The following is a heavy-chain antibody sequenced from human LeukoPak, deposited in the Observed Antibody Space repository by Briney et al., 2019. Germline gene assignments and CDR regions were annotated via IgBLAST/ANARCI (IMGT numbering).Heavy chain of an antibody. CDR2: VKSKTEGGTT. Sequence: GSLRLSCAASGFTFSNACMSWVRQAPGKGLEWVGRVKSKTEGGTTDYAAPVKGRFTISRDDSKNTVYLQMNSLETEDTAVYYCTTAMVVTAILYFQHWGQGTLVTVSS. D-gene: IGHD2-21*02. CDR1: GFTFSNAC. CDR3: TTAMVVTAILYFQH. V-gene: IGHV3-15*01. J-gene: IGHJ1*01.